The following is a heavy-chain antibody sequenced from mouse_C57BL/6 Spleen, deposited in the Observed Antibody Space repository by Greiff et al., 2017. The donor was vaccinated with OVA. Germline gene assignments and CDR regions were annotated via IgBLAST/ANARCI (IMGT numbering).Heavy chain of an antibody. CDR1: GFNITDYY. J-gene: IGHJ1*03. D-gene: IGHD1-1*01. CDR3: TRVVHYWYFDV. V-gene: IGHV14-1*01. CDR2: IDPEAGDT. Sequence: VQLQQSGAELVRPGASVKLSCTASGFNITDYYMHWVKQRPEQGLEWIGRIDPEAGDTEYAPKFQGKATMTADTSSNTAYLQLSSLTSEDTAVYYCTRVVHYWYFDVWGTGTTVTVSS.